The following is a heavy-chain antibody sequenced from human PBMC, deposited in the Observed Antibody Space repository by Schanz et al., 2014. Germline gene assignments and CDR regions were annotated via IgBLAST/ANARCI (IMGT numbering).Heavy chain of an antibody. V-gene: IGHV3-48*01. D-gene: IGHD1-26*01. J-gene: IGHJ4*02. CDR3: ARGGSGSHYRLDY. Sequence: VHLLESGGGLVEPGGSLRLSCAASGFTFTNYAMSWVRQAPGKGLEWVSYISGSSRTIYYADSMKGRFTVSRDNAENALYLQMNSLRAEDTGLYFCARGGSGSHYRLDYWGQGTLVTVSS. CDR1: GFTFTNYA. CDR2: ISGSSRTI.